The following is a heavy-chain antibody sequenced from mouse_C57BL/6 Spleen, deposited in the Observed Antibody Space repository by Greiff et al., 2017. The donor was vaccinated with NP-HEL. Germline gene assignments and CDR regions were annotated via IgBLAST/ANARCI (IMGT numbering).Heavy chain of an antibody. CDR1: GFTFSDYG. CDR3: ARSPITTVVGGYAMDY. CDR2: ISSGSSTI. D-gene: IGHD1-1*01. J-gene: IGHJ4*01. Sequence: EVMLVESGGGLVKPGGSLKLSCAASGFTFSDYGMHWVRQAPEKGLEWVAYISSGSSTIYYADTVKGRFTISRDNAKNTLFLQMTSLRSEDTAMYYCARSPITTVVGGYAMDYWGQGTSVTVSS. V-gene: IGHV5-17*01.